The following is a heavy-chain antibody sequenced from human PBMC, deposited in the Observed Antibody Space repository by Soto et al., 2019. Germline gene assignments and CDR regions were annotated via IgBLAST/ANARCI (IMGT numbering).Heavy chain of an antibody. D-gene: IGHD2-15*01. CDR2: ISSSSSYI. Sequence: GGSLRLSCAVSGFTFSSHSMNWVRQAPGKGLEWVSSISSSSSYIYYADSVKGRFTISRDNAKNSLFLQMNSLRAEDTAVYYCAREGYRGLLDYFYYYYMDVWGKGTTVTVSS. CDR1: GFTFSSHS. V-gene: IGHV3-21*01. CDR3: AREGYRGLLDYFYYYYMDV. J-gene: IGHJ6*03.